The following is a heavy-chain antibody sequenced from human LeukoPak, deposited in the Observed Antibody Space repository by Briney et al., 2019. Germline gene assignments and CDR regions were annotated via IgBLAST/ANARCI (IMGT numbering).Heavy chain of an antibody. D-gene: IGHD3-10*01. CDR1: GGTFSSYA. Sequence: GASVKVSCKASGGTFSSYAISWVRQAPGQGLEWMGRIIPILGIANYAQKFQGRVTITADKSTSTAYMELSSLRSEDTAVYYCARGLDVWFGELYPPSYNWFDPWGQGTLVTVSS. CDR2: IIPILGIA. CDR3: ARGLDVWFGELYPPSYNWFDP. V-gene: IGHV1-69*04. J-gene: IGHJ5*02.